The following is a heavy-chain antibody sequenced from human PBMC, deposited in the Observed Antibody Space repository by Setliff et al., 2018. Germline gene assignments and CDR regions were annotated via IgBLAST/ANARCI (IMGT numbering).Heavy chain of an antibody. CDR3: ARGLHSGTYWGTRPLGLDY. D-gene: IGHD1-26*01. Sequence: LSLTCTVSGGPIRNYYWSWIRQPPGKGLEWIGYIHPWGGSSESTNYSPSLKSRITISLDKSKSQFSLKLTSVTVADTAVYYCARGLHSGTYWGTRPLGLDYWGQGSLVTVSS. CDR1: GGPIRNYY. V-gene: IGHV4-59*08. J-gene: IGHJ4*02. CDR2: IHPWGGSSEST.